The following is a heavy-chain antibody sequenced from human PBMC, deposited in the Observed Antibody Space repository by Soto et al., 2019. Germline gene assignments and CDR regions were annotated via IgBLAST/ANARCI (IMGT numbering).Heavy chain of an antibody. CDR3: ARKRYDFWSGYYGPYYYCGMDV. CDR2: IIPIFGTA. V-gene: IGHV1-69*13. CDR1: XCXXXXXX. Sequence: SVKVSCXAXXCXXXXXXXXXVXQAPGQGLEWMGGIIPIFGTANYAQKFQGRVTITADESTSTAYMKLSSLRSEDTAVYYCARKRYDFWSGYYGPYYYCGMDVWGQGTTVTVSS. J-gene: IGHJ6*02. D-gene: IGHD3-3*01.